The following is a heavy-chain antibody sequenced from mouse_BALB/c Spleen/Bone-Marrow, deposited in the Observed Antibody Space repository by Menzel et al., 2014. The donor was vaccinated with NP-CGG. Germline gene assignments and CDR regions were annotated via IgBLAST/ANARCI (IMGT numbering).Heavy chain of an antibody. J-gene: IGHJ3*01. CDR1: EFSLTSYG. D-gene: IGHD1-1*01. Sequence: VMLEESGPGLVAPSQSLSITCTVSEFSLTSYGVHWVRQPPGKGLEWLGVIWAGGSTNYNSAHMSRLIISKDNSKSQVFLKMNSLQTDDTAMYYCGRGGSSRDWFAYWGQGTLVTVSA. V-gene: IGHV2-9*02. CDR3: GRGGSSRDWFAY. CDR2: IWAGGST.